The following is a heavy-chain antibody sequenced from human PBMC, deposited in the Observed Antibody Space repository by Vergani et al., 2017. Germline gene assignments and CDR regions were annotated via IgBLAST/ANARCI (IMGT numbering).Heavy chain of an antibody. Sequence: QVTLRESGPALVKPTQTLTLTCTFSGFSLSTSGMCVSWIRQPPGKALEWLALIDWDDDKYYSTSLKTRLTISKDTSKNQVVLTMTNMDPVDTATYYCARTPRTYYYDSSGSSPLGYFDLWGRGTLVTVSS. D-gene: IGHD3-22*01. CDR2: IDWDDDK. J-gene: IGHJ2*01. CDR1: GFSLSTSGMC. V-gene: IGHV2-70*01. CDR3: ARTPRTYYYDSSGSSPLGYFDL.